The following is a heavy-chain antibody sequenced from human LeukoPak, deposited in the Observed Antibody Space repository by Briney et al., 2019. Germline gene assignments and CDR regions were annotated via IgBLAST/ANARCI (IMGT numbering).Heavy chain of an antibody. CDR1: GFTFSSYS. CDR2: ISSSSSYI. J-gene: IGHJ5*02. V-gene: IGHV3-21*01. CDR3: ARDLGQYYDTSDNWFDP. D-gene: IGHD3-22*01. Sequence: GGSLRLSCAASGFTFSSYSMNWVRQTPGKGLEWVSSISSSSSYIYYADSVKGRFTISRDNAKNSLYLQMNSLRAEDTAVYYCARDLGQYYDTSDNWFDPWGQGTLVTVSS.